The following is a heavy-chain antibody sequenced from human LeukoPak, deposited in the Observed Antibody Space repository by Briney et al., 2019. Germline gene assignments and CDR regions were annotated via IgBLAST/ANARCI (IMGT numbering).Heavy chain of an antibody. J-gene: IGHJ3*02. CDR2: IKKDGSEK. V-gene: IGHV3-7*01. CDR3: ARVWSATDAFDI. D-gene: IGHD3-3*01. CDR1: GFTFSSYA. Sequence: GGSLRLSCAASGFTFSSYAMHWVRQAPGKGLEWVANIKKDGSEKYYVDSVKGRFTTSRDNAKNSLYLQMNSLRAEDTAVYYCARVWSATDAFDIWGQGTMVTVSS.